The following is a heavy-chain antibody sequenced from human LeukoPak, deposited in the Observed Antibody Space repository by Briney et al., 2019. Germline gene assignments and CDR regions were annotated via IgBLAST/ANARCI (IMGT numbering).Heavy chain of an antibody. CDR2: IKEDGSEK. CDR1: GGSISSYY. D-gene: IGHD3-10*01. V-gene: IGHV3-7*01. CDR3: ARYFVGEASSWFDP. J-gene: IGHJ5*02. Sequence: PSETLSLTCTVSGGSISSYYWSWIRQPPGKGLEWVANIKEDGSEKYCVNSVKGRFTISRDNAKNSLYLQMNSLRAEDTAVYYCARYFVGEASSWFDPWGQGTLVTVSS.